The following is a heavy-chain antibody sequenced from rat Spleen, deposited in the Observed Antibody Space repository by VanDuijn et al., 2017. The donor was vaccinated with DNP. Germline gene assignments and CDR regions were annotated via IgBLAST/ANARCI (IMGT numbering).Heavy chain of an antibody. CDR3: TTGGTEFDY. CDR2: ISTSGGST. V-gene: IGHV5S13*01. J-gene: IGHJ2*01. Sequence: EVQLVESGGGLVQPGRSLKLSCAASGFSFSNYGMAWVRQAPKKGLEWVATISTSGGSTYYRDSVKGRFTISRDNAKNTLYLQMDSLRSEDTATYFCTTGGTEFDYWGQGVMVTVSS. CDR1: GFSFSNYG. D-gene: IGHD1-11*01.